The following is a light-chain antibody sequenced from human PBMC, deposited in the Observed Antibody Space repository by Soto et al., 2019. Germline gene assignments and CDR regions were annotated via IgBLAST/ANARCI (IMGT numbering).Light chain of an antibody. Sequence: QSVLTQPPSVSAAPGQRVTISCTGSTSNIGAPYDVHWYQQLPGASPKLLIFGNINRPSGVPDRFSGSKSGTSASLVITGLQADDEADYYCQSYDSSLSGVVFGGGTKVTVL. V-gene: IGLV1-40*01. CDR3: QSYDSSLSGVV. J-gene: IGLJ3*02. CDR2: GNI. CDR1: TSNIGAPYD.